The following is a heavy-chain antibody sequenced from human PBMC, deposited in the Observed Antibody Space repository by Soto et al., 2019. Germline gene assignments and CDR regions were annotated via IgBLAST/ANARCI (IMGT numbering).Heavy chain of an antibody. Sequence: ASETLSLTCTVSGGSITPHYWNWIRQPPGKGLEWIGYISYSGATKYNPSLKSRVTISVDTSKFSLNLNSVTAADTAIYFCAKKGQRIGYYDLWGRGTLVTVSP. CDR1: GGSITPHY. D-gene: IGHD2-15*01. CDR2: ISYSGAT. CDR3: AKKGQRIGYYDL. V-gene: IGHV4-59*11. J-gene: IGHJ2*01.